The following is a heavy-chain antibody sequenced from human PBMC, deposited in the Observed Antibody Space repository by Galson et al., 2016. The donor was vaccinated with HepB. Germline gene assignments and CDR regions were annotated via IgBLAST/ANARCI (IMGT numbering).Heavy chain of an antibody. V-gene: IGHV3-23*01. CDR1: GFTFSSYA. Sequence: SLRLSCAASGFTFSSYAMSWVRQAPGKGLEWVSVISAASNTYYTDSEKGRFTISRDNSKTTLYLEMNSLGVEDTAVYFCANYLGYGSGRPGYFHSWGQGTLVTVSP. J-gene: IGHJ4*02. CDR2: ISAASNT. CDR3: ANYLGYGSGRPGYFHS. D-gene: IGHD3-10*01.